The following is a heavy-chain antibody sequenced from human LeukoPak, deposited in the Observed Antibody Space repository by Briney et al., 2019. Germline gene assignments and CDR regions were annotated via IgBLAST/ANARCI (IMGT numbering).Heavy chain of an antibody. CDR3: AKGTYGSGSYRRFDP. V-gene: IGHV3-23*01. Sequence: GGSLRLSCAASGFTFSSYAMSWVRQAPGKGLEWVSAMSGSGGSTYYADSVKGRFTISRDNSKNTLYLQMNSLRAEDTAVYYCAKGTYGSGSYRRFDPWGQGTLVTVSS. CDR1: GFTFSSYA. J-gene: IGHJ5*02. D-gene: IGHD3-10*01. CDR2: MSGSGGST.